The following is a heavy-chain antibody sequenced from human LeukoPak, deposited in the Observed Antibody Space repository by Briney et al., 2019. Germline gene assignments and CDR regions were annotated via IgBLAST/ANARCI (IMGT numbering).Heavy chain of an antibody. D-gene: IGHD7-27*01. CDR1: GYTFSGYF. CDR3: ARDLSSTSNWELDY. CDR2: INANSGGT. J-gene: IGHJ4*02. V-gene: IGHV1-2*06. Sequence: ASVKVSCKASGYTFSGYFIHWVRQATGQGLEWRGRINANSGGTEYAQNFQGRVTMTRDTSISTASMELSRLTSDDTAVYYCARDLSSTSNWELDYWGQGTLVTVSS.